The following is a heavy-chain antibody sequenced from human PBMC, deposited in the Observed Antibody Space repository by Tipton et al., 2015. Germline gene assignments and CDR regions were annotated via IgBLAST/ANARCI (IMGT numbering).Heavy chain of an antibody. Sequence: GSLRLSCTVSGGSVSSGSYYWSWIRQPPGKGLEWIGYTSYTETSHYNASLKSRVTISIDTSKNQFSLKLSSVTAADTAVYYCARDLEHGMDVWGQGTTVTVSS. CDR2: TSYTETS. V-gene: IGHV4-61*01. D-gene: IGHD5-24*01. J-gene: IGHJ6*02. CDR1: GGSVSSGSYY. CDR3: ARDLEHGMDV.